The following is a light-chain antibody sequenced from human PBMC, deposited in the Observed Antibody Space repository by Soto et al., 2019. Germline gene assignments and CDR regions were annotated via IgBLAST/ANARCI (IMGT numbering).Light chain of an antibody. CDR3: QQCTGWPPRLT. Sequence: EIVMTQSPATLSVSPGQTVTLTCRASLSVGNYLGWYQQKPGQAPRLVLYGASTRATGVPDRFSGYGSGTYFTLTISSLQSEDFAIYYCQQCTGWPPRLTFGGGTKVEIK. J-gene: IGKJ4*01. V-gene: IGKV3-15*01. CDR1: LSVGNY. CDR2: GAS.